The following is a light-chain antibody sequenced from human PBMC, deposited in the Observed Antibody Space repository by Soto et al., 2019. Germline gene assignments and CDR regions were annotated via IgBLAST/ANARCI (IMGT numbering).Light chain of an antibody. V-gene: IGLV3-21*04. Sequence: SYELTQPPSVSVAPGKTARITCGGNNIGSKSVHWYQQKPGQAPVLVIYYDSDRPSGIPERFSGTNSGNTVTLTISRVEAGDEADYYCQVWDSSSDLYVFGTGTKVTVL. J-gene: IGLJ1*01. CDR1: NIGSKS. CDR2: YDS. CDR3: QVWDSSSDLYV.